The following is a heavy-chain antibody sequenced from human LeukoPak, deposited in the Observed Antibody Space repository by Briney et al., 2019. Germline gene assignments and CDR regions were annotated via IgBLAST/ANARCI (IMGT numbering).Heavy chain of an antibody. V-gene: IGHV4-39*01. J-gene: IGHJ4*02. CDR3: ARPYCGGDCYGGSFDY. CDR2: IYYSGST. Sequence: SETLPLTCTVSGGSISSSSYYWGWIRQPPGKGLEWIGSIYYSGSTYYNPSLKSRVTISVDTSKNQFSLKLSSVTAADTAVYYCARPYCGGDCYGGSFDYWGQGTLVTVSS. CDR1: GGSISSSSYY. D-gene: IGHD2-21*02.